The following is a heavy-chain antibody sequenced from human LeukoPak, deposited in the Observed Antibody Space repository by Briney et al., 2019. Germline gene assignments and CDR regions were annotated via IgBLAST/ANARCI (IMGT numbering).Heavy chain of an antibody. CDR1: GFTFSSYW. Sequence: PGGSLRLSCAASGFTFSSYWMHWVRQAPGKGLVWVSRTNRDDSDTSYADSVKGRFTISRDKAKSTLYLQMNSLRVEDTAVYYCAGSANYFDTSGQDYWGQGTLVTVSS. CDR3: AGSANYFDTSGQDY. CDR2: TNRDDSDT. D-gene: IGHD3-22*01. V-gene: IGHV3-74*01. J-gene: IGHJ4*02.